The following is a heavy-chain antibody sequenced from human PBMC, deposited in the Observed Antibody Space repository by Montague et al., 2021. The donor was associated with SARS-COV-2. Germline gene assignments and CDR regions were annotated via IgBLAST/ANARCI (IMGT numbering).Heavy chain of an antibody. CDR3: ARDLRVGGGITGTTASDD. J-gene: IGHJ4*02. V-gene: IGHV3-74*01. D-gene: IGHD1-20*01. CDR1: GLTFSSDW. CDR2: INPDGGHT. Sequence: SLRLSCAASGLTFSSDWMHWARQASGKGPVWISRINPDGGHTDSAHFVRGRFTTSRDNAKNTLYLQMNSLRAEDTAIYYCARDLRVGGGITGTTASDDWGQGTLVTVSS.